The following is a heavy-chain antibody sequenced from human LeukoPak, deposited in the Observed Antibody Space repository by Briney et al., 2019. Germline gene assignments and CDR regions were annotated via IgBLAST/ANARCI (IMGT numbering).Heavy chain of an antibody. Sequence: PGGSLRLSCAASGFTFSSYSMNWVRQAPGKGVEWVSSISSSSSYIYYADSVKGRFTISRDNAKNSLYLQMNSLRAEDTAVYYCAKELWYYDFWSGPDPIQHWGQGTLVTVSS. CDR1: GFTFSSYS. V-gene: IGHV3-21*04. D-gene: IGHD3-3*01. CDR2: ISSSSSYI. CDR3: AKELWYYDFWSGPDPIQH. J-gene: IGHJ1*01.